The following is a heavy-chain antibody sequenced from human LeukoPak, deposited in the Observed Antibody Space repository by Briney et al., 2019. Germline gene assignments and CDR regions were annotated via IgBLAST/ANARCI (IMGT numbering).Heavy chain of an antibody. D-gene: IGHD3-22*01. CDR1: GGSISSSSVY. V-gene: IGHV4-39*01. CDR3: ARGGKASGYLQLGYFDL. J-gene: IGHJ2*01. CDR2: ISYSGSTT. Sequence: SETLSLTCTVSGGSISSSSVYWGWIRQPPGKGLEWIATISYSGSTTSYNPSLKSRVTISVDTSKNQFSLKLNSVTAADTAVYYCARGGKASGYLQLGYFDLWGRGTLVTVSS.